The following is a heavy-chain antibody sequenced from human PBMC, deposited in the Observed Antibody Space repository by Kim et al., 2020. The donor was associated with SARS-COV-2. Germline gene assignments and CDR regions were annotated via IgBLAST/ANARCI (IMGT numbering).Heavy chain of an antibody. J-gene: IGHJ6*02. CDR3: ARGVVAARDYYYYGMDV. Sequence: GGSLRLSCAASGFTFSSYAMHWVRQAPGKGLEWVAVISYDGSNKYYADSVKGRFTISRDNSKNTLYLQMNSLRAEDTAVYYCARGVVAARDYYYYGMDVWGQGTTVTVSS. CDR2: ISYDGSNK. V-gene: IGHV3-30*04. CDR1: GFTFSSYA. D-gene: IGHD2-15*01.